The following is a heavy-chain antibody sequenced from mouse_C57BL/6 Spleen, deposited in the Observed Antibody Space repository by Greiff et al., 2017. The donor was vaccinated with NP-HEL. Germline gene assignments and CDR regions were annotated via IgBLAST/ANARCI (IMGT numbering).Heavy chain of an antibody. J-gene: IGHJ1*03. V-gene: IGHV1-82*01. CDR2: IYPGDGDT. CDR1: GYAFSSSW. D-gene: IGHD2-5*01. Sequence: QVQLKQSGPELVKPGASVKISCKASGYAFSSSWMNWVKQRPGKGLEWIGRIYPGDGDTNYNGKFKGKATLTADKSSSTAYMQLSSLTSEDSAVYFCARGAYYSNYEGYFDVWGTGTTVTVSS. CDR3: ARGAYYSNYEGYFDV.